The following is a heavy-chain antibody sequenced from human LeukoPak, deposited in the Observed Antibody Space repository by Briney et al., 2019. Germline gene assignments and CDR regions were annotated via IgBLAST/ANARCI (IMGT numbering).Heavy chain of an antibody. CDR3: ARSYYGSGRYGPQFDY. D-gene: IGHD3-10*01. CDR1: GGSISSSSYY. J-gene: IGHJ4*02. CDR2: IYYSGST. V-gene: IGHV4-39*07. Sequence: PSETLSLTCTVSGGSISSSSYYWGWIRQPPGKGLEWIGSIYYSGSTKYNPSLKSRVTISVDTSKNQFSLKLSSVTAADTAVYYCARSYYGSGRYGPQFDYWGQGTLVTVSS.